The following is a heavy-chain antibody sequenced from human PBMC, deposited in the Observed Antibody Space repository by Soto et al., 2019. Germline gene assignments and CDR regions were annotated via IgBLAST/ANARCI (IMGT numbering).Heavy chain of an antibody. CDR2: IYYSGST. D-gene: IGHD1-7*01. CDR1: GYSISSSNW. V-gene: IGHV4-28*01. Sequence: PSETLSLTCAVSGYSISSSNWWGWIRQPPGKGLEWIGYIYYSGSTYYNQSLKSRVAMSVDTSKNQFSLKLNSVTALDTAVYYCARTHNWDYPLPIDSWGQRPLVTFST. J-gene: IGHJ4*02. CDR3: ARTHNWDYPLPIDS.